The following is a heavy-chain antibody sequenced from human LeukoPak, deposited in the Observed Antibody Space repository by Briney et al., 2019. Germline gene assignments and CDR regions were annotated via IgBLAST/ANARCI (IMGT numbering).Heavy chain of an antibody. CDR3: ARDLGLSSSWYLVMDY. CDR1: GGSISSGGYY. CDR2: IYYSGST. J-gene: IGHJ4*02. D-gene: IGHD6-13*01. Sequence: PSQTLSLTCTVSGGSISSGGYYWSWIRQHPGKGLEWIGYIYYSGSTYYNPSLKSRVTISVDTSKNQFSLKLSSVTAADTAVYYCARDLGLSSSWYLVMDYWGQGTLVTVSS. V-gene: IGHV4-31*03.